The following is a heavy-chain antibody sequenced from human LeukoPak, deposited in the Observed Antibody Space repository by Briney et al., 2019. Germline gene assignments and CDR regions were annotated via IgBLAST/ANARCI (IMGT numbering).Heavy chain of an antibody. Sequence: GSLRLSCTAPGFTFGDYAMSWVRQAPGKGLEWVGFIRSKAYGGTREYAASVKGRFSISRDDSKSIAYLQMNSLKTEDTAVYYCTGGTTVTTEIDYWGQGTLVTVSS. CDR2: IRSKAYGGTR. V-gene: IGHV3-49*04. CDR3: TGGTTVTTEIDY. D-gene: IGHD4-17*01. J-gene: IGHJ4*02. CDR1: GFTFGDYA.